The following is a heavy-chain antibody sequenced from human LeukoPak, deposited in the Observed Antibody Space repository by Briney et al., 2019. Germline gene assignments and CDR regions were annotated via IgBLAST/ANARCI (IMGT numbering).Heavy chain of an antibody. CDR3: TTDRTDTAMVIDAFDI. CDR2: IKSKTDGGTT. J-gene: IGHJ3*02. Sequence: GGSLRLSCVASGFTFSNAWMSWVRQAPGKGLEWVGRIKSKTDGGTTDYAAPVKGRFTISRDDSKNTLYLQMNSLKTEDTAVYYCTTDRTDTAMVIDAFDIWGQGTMVTVSS. D-gene: IGHD5-18*01. V-gene: IGHV3-15*01. CDR1: GFTFSNAW.